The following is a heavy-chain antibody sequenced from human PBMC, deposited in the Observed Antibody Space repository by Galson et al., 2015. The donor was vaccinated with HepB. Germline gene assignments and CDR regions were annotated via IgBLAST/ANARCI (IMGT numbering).Heavy chain of an antibody. CDR2: ISSGGTK. D-gene: IGHD2/OR15-2a*01. CDR1: GFSFTSHS. CDR3: ARNPASYDYYNMDV. J-gene: IGHJ6*02. Sequence: SLRLSCAASGFSFTSHSMNWVRQAPGKGLEWVTYISSGGTKYYADSVKGRFTISRDNVKKSMYLHMSSLRVEDTAVYYCARNPASYDYYNMDVWGQETTVTVSS. V-gene: IGHV3-48*01.